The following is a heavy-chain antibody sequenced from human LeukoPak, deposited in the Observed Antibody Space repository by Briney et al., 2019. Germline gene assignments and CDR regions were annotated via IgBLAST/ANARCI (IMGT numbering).Heavy chain of an antibody. Sequence: QPGGPLRLSCAASVFSVGSNYMTWVRQAPGKGLEWVSLIYSGGSTYYADSVKGRFTISRDNSKNTLYLQMNSLRAEDTAVYYCARGPSGYHSTGGQGTLVTVSS. J-gene: IGHJ4*02. D-gene: IGHD5-12*01. CDR3: ARGPSGYHST. CDR2: IYSGGST. V-gene: IGHV3-66*01. CDR1: VFSVGSNY.